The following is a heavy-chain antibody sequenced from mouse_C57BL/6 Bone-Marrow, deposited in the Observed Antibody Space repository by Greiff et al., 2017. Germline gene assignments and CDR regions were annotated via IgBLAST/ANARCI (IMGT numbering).Heavy chain of an antibody. CDR2: INPSSGYT. J-gene: IGHJ4*01. CDR3: GRSLSIAMDY. V-gene: IGHV1-7*01. D-gene: IGHD2-3*01. CDR1: GYTFTSYW. Sequence: VQLQQSGAELAKPGASVKLSCKASGYTFTSYWMHWVKQRPGQGLEWIGYINPSSGYTKYNQKFKDKATLTADKSSSTAYMQLCSLTYEDSAVXYCGRSLSIAMDYWGQGTSVTVSS.